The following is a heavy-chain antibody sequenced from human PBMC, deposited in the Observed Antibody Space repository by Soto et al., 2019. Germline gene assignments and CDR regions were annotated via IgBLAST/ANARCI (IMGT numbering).Heavy chain of an antibody. CDR3: ATSYDTGFDP. V-gene: IGHV1-18*01. Sequence: QLQLTQSGGEARKPGASVRVSCAASGYKFSTYAISWLRQAPGQGLEWMGLITPNSGYTNYAQKFQGGLILTTDIPSSTAYMELTSLRYDDTAIYYCATSYDTGFDPWGQGTLVSVS. D-gene: IGHD3-9*01. CDR2: ITPNSGYT. CDR1: GYKFSTYA. J-gene: IGHJ5*02.